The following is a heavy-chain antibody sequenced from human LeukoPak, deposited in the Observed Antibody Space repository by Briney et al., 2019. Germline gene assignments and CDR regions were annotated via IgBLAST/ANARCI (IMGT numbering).Heavy chain of an antibody. CDR2: ISGSGGST. CDR3: AKDLGNTMIVVVKPYYFDY. CDR1: GFTFSSYA. J-gene: IGHJ4*02. D-gene: IGHD3-22*01. Sequence: GGSLRLSCAASGFTFSSYAMSWVRQAPGKGLEWVSAISGSGGSTYYADSVKGRFTISRDNSKNTLYLQMNSLRAEDTAVYYCAKDLGNTMIVVVKPYYFDYWGQGTLVTVSS. V-gene: IGHV3-23*01.